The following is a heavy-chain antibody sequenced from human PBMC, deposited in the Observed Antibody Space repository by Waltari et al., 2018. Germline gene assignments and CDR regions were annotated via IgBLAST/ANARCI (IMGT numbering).Heavy chain of an antibody. D-gene: IGHD2-15*01. CDR1: GGSISSYY. V-gene: IGHV4-59*01. Sequence: QVQLQESGPGLVKPSETLSLTCTVSGGSISSYYWSWIRQPPGKGLEWIVYIYSNGSTYHCPSLMSRVPISVDTSKNQFSLELSSVTAADTAVYYCSRAGRYCSGGICFSVYYYGMDVWGQGTTVTVSS. J-gene: IGHJ6*02. CDR2: IYSNGST. CDR3: SRAGRYCSGGICFSVYYYGMDV.